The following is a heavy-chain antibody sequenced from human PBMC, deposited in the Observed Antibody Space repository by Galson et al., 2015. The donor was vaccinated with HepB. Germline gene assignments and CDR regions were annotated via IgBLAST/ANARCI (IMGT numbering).Heavy chain of an antibody. D-gene: IGHD6-13*01. V-gene: IGHV3-30-3*01. J-gene: IGHJ6*03. Sequence: SLRLSCAASGFTFSSYAMHWVRQAPGKGLEWVAVISYDGSNKYYADSVKGRFTISRDNSKNTLYLQMNSLRAEDTAVYYCARDSQQLVKYYYYYMDVWGKGTTVTVSS. CDR2: ISYDGSNK. CDR3: ARDSQQLVKYYYYYMDV. CDR1: GFTFSSYA.